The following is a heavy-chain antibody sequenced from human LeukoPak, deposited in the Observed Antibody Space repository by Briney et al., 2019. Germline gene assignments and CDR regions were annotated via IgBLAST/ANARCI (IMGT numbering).Heavy chain of an antibody. CDR2: IIPIFGTA. V-gene: IGHV1-69*01. CDR3: ARPSSGWYVREYYYYYYGMDV. Sequence: SVKVSCKASGGTFSSYAISWVRQAPGQGLEWMGGIIPIFGTANYAQKFQGRVTITADESTSTAYMELSSLRSEDTAVYYCARPSSGWYVREYYYYYYGMDVWGQGTTVTVSS. D-gene: IGHD6-19*01. CDR1: GGTFSSYA. J-gene: IGHJ6*02.